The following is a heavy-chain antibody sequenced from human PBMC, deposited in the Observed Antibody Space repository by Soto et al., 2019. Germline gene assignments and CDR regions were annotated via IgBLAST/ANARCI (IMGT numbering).Heavy chain of an antibody. CDR3: AIGIIAARLRPYYYYGMDV. Sequence: SVKVSCKASGGTFSSYAISWVRQAPGQGLEWMGGIIPIFGTANYAQKFQGRVTITADESTSTAYMELSSLRSEDTAVYYCAIGIIAARLRPYYYYGMDVWGQGTTVTVSS. V-gene: IGHV1-69*13. J-gene: IGHJ6*02. CDR1: GGTFSSYA. CDR2: IIPIFGTA. D-gene: IGHD6-6*01.